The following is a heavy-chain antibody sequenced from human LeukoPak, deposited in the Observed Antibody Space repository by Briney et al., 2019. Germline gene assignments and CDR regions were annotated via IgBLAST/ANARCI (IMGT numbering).Heavy chain of an antibody. CDR3: ARDLRLGYSYGYRNAFDI. Sequence: PGGSLRLSCAASGFTFSSYGMHWVRQAPGKGLEWASSIISSSSYIYYADSVKGRFTISRDNAKNSLYLQMNSLRAEDTAVYYCARDLRLGYSYGYRNAFDIWGQGTMVTVSS. V-gene: IGHV3-21*01. D-gene: IGHD5-18*01. CDR1: GFTFSSYG. CDR2: IISSSSYI. J-gene: IGHJ3*02.